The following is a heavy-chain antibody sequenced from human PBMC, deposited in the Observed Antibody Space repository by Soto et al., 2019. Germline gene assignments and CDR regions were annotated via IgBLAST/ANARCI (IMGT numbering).Heavy chain of an antibody. Sequence: PGGSLRLSCAASGFTFSRFAMIWGRRAPGKGLEWVSLISNSGGSTYYADSVKGRFTISRDNSKNTLYLQMNSLRAEDTAVYYCARYKNSWVRTYGFDPWGQGALVTVSS. CDR2: ISNSGGST. D-gene: IGHD2-15*01. CDR3: ARYKNSWVRTYGFDP. J-gene: IGHJ5*02. CDR1: GFTFSRFA. V-gene: IGHV3-23*01.